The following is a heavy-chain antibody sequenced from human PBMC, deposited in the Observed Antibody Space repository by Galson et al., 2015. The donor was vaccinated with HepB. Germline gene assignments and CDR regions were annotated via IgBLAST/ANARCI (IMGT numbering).Heavy chain of an antibody. J-gene: IGHJ4*02. Sequence: SLRLSCAASGFTFSTYAMSWVRQAPGKGLEWVSAISGSIGNTYYADSVEGRFTISRDNAKDTLYLQMNSLRAEDTAVYYCTTLLPDYWGQGMLVTVSS. V-gene: IGHV3-23*01. CDR1: GFTFSTYA. CDR2: ISGSIGNT. CDR3: TTLLPDY. D-gene: IGHD1-1*01.